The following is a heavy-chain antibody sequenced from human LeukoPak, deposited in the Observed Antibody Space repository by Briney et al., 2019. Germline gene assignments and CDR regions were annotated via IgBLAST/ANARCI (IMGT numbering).Heavy chain of an antibody. CDR3: ARNYYDSSGYYDRGYYFDY. CDR2: IYYSGST. Sequence: PSETLSLTCTVSGGSISSYYWSWIRQPPGKGLEWIGYIYYSGSTNYNPSLKSRVTISVDASKNQFSLKLSSVTAADTAVYYCARNYYDSSGYYDRGYYFDYWGQGTPVTVSS. D-gene: IGHD3-22*01. V-gene: IGHV4-59*01. CDR1: GGSISSYY. J-gene: IGHJ4*02.